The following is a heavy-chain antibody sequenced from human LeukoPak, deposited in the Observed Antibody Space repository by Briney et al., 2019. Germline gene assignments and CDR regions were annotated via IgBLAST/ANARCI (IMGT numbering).Heavy chain of an antibody. CDR2: INSDGSSP. CDR3: ASNPPFYDSLTGSYYYYGMGV. Sequence: GGSLRLSCAASGFTFSSYWIHWLRQAPGKGLVWVSRINSDGSSPRYADSGKGRFIISRDTASKTLYVKMNRLRSEDTSVYYCASNPPFYDSLTGSYYYYGMGVWGQGTTVTVS. D-gene: IGHD3-9*01. J-gene: IGHJ6*02. CDR1: GFTFSSYW. V-gene: IGHV3-74*01.